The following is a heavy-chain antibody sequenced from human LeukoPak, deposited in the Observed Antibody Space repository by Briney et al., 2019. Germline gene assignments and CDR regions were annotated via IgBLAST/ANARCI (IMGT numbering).Heavy chain of an antibody. CDR3: ARHVYCSSTGCYAAFDI. V-gene: IGHV5-10-1*01. CDR2: IDPSDSHT. D-gene: IGHD2-2*01. CDR1: GYRFTSYW. J-gene: IGHJ3*02. Sequence: GESLKISCKGSGYRFTSYWISWVRQMPGKGLEWMGRIDPSDSHTNYSPSFQGHVTISADKSISTAYLQWSSMKASDTAMYYCARHVYCSSTGCYAAFDIWGQGTMVTVSS.